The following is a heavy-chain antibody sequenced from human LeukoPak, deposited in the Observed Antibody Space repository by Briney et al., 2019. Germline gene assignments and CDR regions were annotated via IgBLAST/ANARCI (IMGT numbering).Heavy chain of an antibody. CDR2: ISGSGRNT. V-gene: IGHV3-23*01. Sequence: PGGSLRLSCAASGLTFSSDGMSWVRQAPAKGLEWVSVISGSGRNTYYADSVKGRFTISRDNSKNTLYLQMNSLGAEDTAVYYCAKSIEGVVRGTYYYYSYMDVWGKGTTVTVSS. CDR3: AKSIEGVVRGTYYYYSYMDV. D-gene: IGHD3-3*01. J-gene: IGHJ6*03. CDR1: GLTFSSDG.